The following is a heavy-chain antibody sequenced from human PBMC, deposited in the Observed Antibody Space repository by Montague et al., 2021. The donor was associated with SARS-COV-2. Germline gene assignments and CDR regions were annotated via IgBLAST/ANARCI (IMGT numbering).Heavy chain of an antibody. D-gene: IGHD3/OR15-3a*01. V-gene: IGHV3-48*03. CDR3: ARGASDWLLWGYGMDV. Sequence: SLRLSWPASGFTFSSYEMNWVRQAPGKGLEWVSYISSSGSTIYYADSVKGRFTISRDNAKNSLYLQMNSLRVEDTAVYYCARGASDWLLWGYGMDVWGQGTTVTVSS. CDR1: GFTFSSYE. J-gene: IGHJ6*02. CDR2: ISSSGSTI.